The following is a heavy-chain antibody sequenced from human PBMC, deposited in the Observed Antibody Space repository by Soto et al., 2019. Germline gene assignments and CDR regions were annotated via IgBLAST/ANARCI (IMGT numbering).Heavy chain of an antibody. Sequence: QLQLQESGPGLVKPSETLSLTCTVSGGSISSSSYYWGWIRQPPGKGLEWIGSIYYSGSTYYNPSLKSRVTISVDTSKNHFSLKMSSVTAADTAVYYCARHQSHSSSYVDPWGQGTLVTVSS. V-gene: IGHV4-39*01. J-gene: IGHJ5*02. D-gene: IGHD6-13*01. CDR3: ARHQSHSSSYVDP. CDR1: GGSISSSSYY. CDR2: IYYSGST.